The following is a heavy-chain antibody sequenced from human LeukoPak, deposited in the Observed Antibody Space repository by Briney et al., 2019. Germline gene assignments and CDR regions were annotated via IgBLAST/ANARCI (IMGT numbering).Heavy chain of an antibody. V-gene: IGHV3-30*02. D-gene: IGHD6-19*01. J-gene: IGHJ4*02. CDR3: AKGAVAGNQKPGGY. CDR1: GFTFSSYG. Sequence: GGSLRLSCAASGFTFSSYGMHWVRRAPGKGLEWVAFIRYDGSNKYYADSVKGRFTISRDNSKNTLFLQMNSLRAEDTALYYCAKGAVAGNQKPGGYWGQGTLVTVSS. CDR2: IRYDGSNK.